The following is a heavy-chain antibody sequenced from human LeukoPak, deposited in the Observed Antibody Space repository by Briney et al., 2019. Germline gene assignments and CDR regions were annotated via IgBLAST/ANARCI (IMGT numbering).Heavy chain of an antibody. D-gene: IGHD5-12*01. CDR1: GYTFTGYY. J-gene: IGHJ6*03. CDR2: SNPNSGGT. V-gene: IGHV1-2*02. CDR3: ARAGGYDYYYYYYMDV. Sequence: ASVKVSCKASGYTFTGYYMHWVRQAPGQGLEWMGSSNPNSGGTNYAQKFQGRVTMTRDTSISTAYMELSRLRSDDTAVYYCARAGGYDYYYYYYMDVWGKGTTVTVSS.